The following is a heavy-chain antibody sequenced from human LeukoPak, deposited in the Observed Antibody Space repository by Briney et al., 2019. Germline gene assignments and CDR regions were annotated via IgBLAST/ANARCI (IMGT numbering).Heavy chain of an antibody. J-gene: IGHJ4*02. CDR1: GFTFSSYW. CDR2: INTDGSTT. D-gene: IGHD3-22*01. V-gene: IGHV3-74*01. CDR3: ARDGYHDSSGYFRFDY. Sequence: GSLRLSCAASGFTFSSYWMHWVRQTPGKGLVWVSRINTDGSTTTYADSVKGRFTISRDNAKSTLYLQMNSLRAEDTAVYYCARDGYHDSSGYFRFDYWGQGTLVTVSS.